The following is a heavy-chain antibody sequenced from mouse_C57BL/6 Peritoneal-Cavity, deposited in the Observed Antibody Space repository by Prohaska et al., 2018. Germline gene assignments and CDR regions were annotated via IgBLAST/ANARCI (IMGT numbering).Heavy chain of an antibody. V-gene: IGHV3-6*01. CDR1: GYSITSGYY. D-gene: IGHD2-2*01. CDR2: ISYDGSN. CDR3: ARGGLPDAMDY. J-gene: IGHJ4*01. Sequence: DVQLQESGPGLVKPSQSLSLTCSVTGYSITSGYYWNWIRQFPGNKLEWMGYISYDGSNNYNPSLKNRISITRDKSKNQFFLKLNSVTTEDTATYYCARGGLPDAMDYWGQGTSVTVSS.